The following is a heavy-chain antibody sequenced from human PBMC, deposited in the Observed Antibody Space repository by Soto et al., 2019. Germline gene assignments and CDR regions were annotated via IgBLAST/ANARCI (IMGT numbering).Heavy chain of an antibody. Sequence: GESLKISCKGSGYSFTSYWISWVRQMPGKGLEWMGRIDPSDSYTNYSPSFQGHVTISADKSISTAYLQWSSLKASDTAMYYCARLPGYSSSWPSAYYYYGMDVWGQGTTVTVSS. V-gene: IGHV5-10-1*01. CDR3: ARLPGYSSSWPSAYYYYGMDV. D-gene: IGHD6-13*01. CDR2: IDPSDSYT. J-gene: IGHJ6*02. CDR1: GYSFTSYW.